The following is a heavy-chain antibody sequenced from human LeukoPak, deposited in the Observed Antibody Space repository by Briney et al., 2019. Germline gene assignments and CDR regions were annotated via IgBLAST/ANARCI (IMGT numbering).Heavy chain of an antibody. V-gene: IGHV4-34*01. D-gene: IGHD5-18*01. CDR1: GGSFSGYY. CDR2: INHSGST. Sequence: PSETLSLTCAVYGGSFSGYYWSWICQPPGKGLECVGEINHSGSTNYNPSLKSRVTISVDTSKNQFSLKLSSVTAADTAVYYCARMSRGYSYGVMDVWGQGTTVTVSS. CDR3: ARMSRGYSYGVMDV. J-gene: IGHJ6*02.